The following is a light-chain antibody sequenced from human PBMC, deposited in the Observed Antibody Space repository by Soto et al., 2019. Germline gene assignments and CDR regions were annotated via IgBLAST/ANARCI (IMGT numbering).Light chain of an antibody. V-gene: IGKV3-15*01. CDR3: QQYNNWPVT. CDR1: QSVSGN. Sequence: EIVMTQSPATLSVSPGERATLSCRASQSVSGNLAWYQQKPGQAPRLLIYGASTRATGIPARFSGSGSGTEFPLTISSLQSEDFAVYYCQQYNNWPVTFGQGTKVEIK. CDR2: GAS. J-gene: IGKJ1*01.